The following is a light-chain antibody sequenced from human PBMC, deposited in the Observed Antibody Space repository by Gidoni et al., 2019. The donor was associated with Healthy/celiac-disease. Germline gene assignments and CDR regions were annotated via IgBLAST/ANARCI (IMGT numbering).Light chain of an antibody. V-gene: IGKV1-17*01. CDR2: AAS. CDR1: QGVRND. CDR3: LQHNTYPPYT. J-gene: IGKJ2*01. Sequence: DIQMTQSPSSLSASVGDRVTITCRASQGVRNDVSWYQQIPGRVPKRLIYAASTLHSGVPSRFSGSGFGTEFTLTISRLQPEDFAIYYCLQHNTYPPYTFGQGTKLEIK.